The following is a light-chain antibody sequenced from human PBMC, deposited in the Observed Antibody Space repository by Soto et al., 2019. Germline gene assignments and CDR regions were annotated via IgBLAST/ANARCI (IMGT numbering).Light chain of an antibody. J-gene: IGKJ1*01. V-gene: IGKV1-9*01. CDR1: QGIYTY. CDR3: PHLNSYPWK. Sequence: DIQLTQSPSFLSSSVVDRVTITCRASQGIYTYLAWYQHKPGKAPELLIYAASTFQSGVPSRFSGSGSGTAFTLTISTLQPEDFATDDCPHLNSYPWKCGQGTKVEIK. CDR2: AAS.